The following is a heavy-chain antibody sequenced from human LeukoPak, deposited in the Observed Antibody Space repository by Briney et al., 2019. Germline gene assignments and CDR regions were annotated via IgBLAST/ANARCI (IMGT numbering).Heavy chain of an antibody. CDR3: ARDRLRSHSDY. D-gene: IGHD4-17*01. V-gene: IGHV3-48*04. J-gene: IGHJ4*02. Sequence: GGSLRLSCAASGFTFSTNSMNWVRQAPGKGLEWLSYISSGSSTIYYADSVKGRFTISRDNAKNSVYLQMNSLRAEDTAVYYCARDRLRSHSDYWGQGTLVTVSS. CDR2: ISSGSSTI. CDR1: GFTFSTNS.